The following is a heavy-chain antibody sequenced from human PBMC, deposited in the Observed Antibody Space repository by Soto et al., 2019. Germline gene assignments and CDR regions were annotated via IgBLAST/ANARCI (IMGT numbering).Heavy chain of an antibody. CDR3: ATEVNFYGLDV. Sequence: QVQLVQSGAEVKKPGASVKVSCKASGYTFTSYAMHWVRQAPGQRLEWMGWMNAGNGNTRYAQKFQGRVTITRDTSISTAYMELSRLRAEDTAVYYCATEVNFYGLDVWGQGTSVTVSS. CDR1: GYTFTSYA. J-gene: IGHJ6*02. V-gene: IGHV1-3*01. CDR2: MNAGNGNT.